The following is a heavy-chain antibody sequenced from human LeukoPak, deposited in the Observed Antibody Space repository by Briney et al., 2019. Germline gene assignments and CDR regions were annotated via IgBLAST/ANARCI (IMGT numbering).Heavy chain of an antibody. CDR2: ISGSSSYI. V-gene: IGHV3-21*01. Sequence: GGSLRLSCAASGFTFSSDAMSWVRQAPGKGLEWVSAISGSSSYIYYADSVKGRFTISRDNAKNSLYLQMNSLRAEDTAVYYCARASIAVSGGFDYWGQGTLITVSS. CDR1: GFTFSSDA. J-gene: IGHJ4*02. CDR3: ARASIAVSGGFDY. D-gene: IGHD6-19*01.